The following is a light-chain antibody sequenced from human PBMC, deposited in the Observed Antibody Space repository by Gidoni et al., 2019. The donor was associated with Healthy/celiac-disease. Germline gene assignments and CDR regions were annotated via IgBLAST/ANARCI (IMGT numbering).Light chain of an antibody. CDR3: QQYNSYWT. J-gene: IGKJ1*01. Sequence: DIQMTQSPSTLSASVGDRVTITCRASPSSSSWLAWYQQKPGKAPKLLIYDASSLESGVPSRFSGSGSGTEFTLTISSLQPDDFATYYCQQYNSYWTFGQGTKVEIK. V-gene: IGKV1-5*01. CDR1: PSSSSW. CDR2: DAS.